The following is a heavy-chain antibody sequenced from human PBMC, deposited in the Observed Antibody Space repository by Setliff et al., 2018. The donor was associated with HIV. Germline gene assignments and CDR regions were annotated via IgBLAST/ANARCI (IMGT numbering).Heavy chain of an antibody. CDR3: ARQDIPTGYYLFDY. CDR1: GYKFTGHH. CDR2: INPNMGDT. J-gene: IGHJ4*02. Sequence: ASVKVSCKASGYKFTGHHIQWMRQAPGQGLEWMGRINPNMGDTQYAQKFQGRIIMTRDTSINTVYMELSSLTSDDMALYYCARQDIPTGYYLFDYWGQGTQVTVPQ. V-gene: IGHV1-2*06. D-gene: IGHD3-9*01.